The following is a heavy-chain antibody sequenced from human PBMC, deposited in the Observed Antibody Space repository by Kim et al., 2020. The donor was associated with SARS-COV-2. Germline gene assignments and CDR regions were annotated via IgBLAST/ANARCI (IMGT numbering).Heavy chain of an antibody. D-gene: IGHD6-19*01. CDR3: ARVPVAGSESWWFDP. J-gene: IGHJ5*02. Sequence: PSLKSRVTISVDTSKNQFSLKLSSVTAADTAVYYCARVPVAGSESWWFDPWGQGTLVTVSS. V-gene: IGHV4-59*01.